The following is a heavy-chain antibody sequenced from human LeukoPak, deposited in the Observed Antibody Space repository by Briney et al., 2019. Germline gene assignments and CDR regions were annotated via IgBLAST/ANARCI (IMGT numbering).Heavy chain of an antibody. CDR2: ISSSGNTI. Sequence: GGSLRLSCAASGFTFSSYEMNWVRQAPGKGLQGVSFISSSGNTIYYADSVKGRFTISRDNAKNSLYLQMNSRRVEDTAIYYCARVLAAAGWDWGQGTPVTVSS. J-gene: IGHJ4*02. D-gene: IGHD6-13*01. V-gene: IGHV3-48*03. CDR1: GFTFSSYE. CDR3: ARVLAAAGWD.